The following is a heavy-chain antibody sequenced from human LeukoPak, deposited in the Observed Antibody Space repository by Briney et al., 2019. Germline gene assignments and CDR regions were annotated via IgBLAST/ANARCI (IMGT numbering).Heavy chain of an antibody. J-gene: IGHJ4*02. CDR3: AKSLIVATTRGDYFDY. D-gene: IGHD5-12*01. Sequence: GGSLRLSCAASGFTFSSYAMSWVRQAPGKGLEWVSGTSGSGGTTYYADSVKGRFTISRDNSKNTLYLQMNSLRAEDTAKYYCAKSLIVATTRGDYFDYWGQGTLVTVSS. CDR1: GFTFSSYA. V-gene: IGHV3-23*01. CDR2: TSGSGGTT.